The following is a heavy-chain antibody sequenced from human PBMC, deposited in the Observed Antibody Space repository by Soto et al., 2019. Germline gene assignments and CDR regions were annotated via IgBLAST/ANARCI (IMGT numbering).Heavy chain of an antibody. J-gene: IGHJ5*02. CDR1: GGSISSYY. V-gene: IGHV4-59*01. D-gene: IGHD3-9*01. Sequence: SETLSLTCTVSGGSISSYYWSWIRQPPGKGLEWIGYIYYSGSTNYNPSLKSRVTISVDTSKNQFSLKLSSVTAADTAVYYCARGELRYFDWSPSWFDPWRQGTLVTVSS. CDR2: IYYSGST. CDR3: ARGELRYFDWSPSWFDP.